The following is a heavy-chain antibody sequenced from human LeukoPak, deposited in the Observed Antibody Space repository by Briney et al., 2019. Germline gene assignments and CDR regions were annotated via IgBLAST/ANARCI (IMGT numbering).Heavy chain of an antibody. D-gene: IGHD2-8*02. CDR2: VSSDGTT. CDR1: GDSVTSYY. J-gene: IGHJ4*02. Sequence: SETLSLTCSVSGDSVTSYYWSWIRQPPGKGLGWIGYVSSDGTTNYTPSLRSRVIMSVDTAKNHISLNLTSLTAADTAIYYCARLDCTGDGCYNHWGRGTLVTV. CDR3: ARLDCTGDGCYNH. V-gene: IGHV4-59*08.